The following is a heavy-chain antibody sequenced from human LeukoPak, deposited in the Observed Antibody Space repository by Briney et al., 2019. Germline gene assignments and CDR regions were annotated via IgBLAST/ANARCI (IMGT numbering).Heavy chain of an antibody. J-gene: IGHJ4*02. V-gene: IGHV1-18*01. CDR3: ARTYYYDGSGYYYLDIDY. CDR2: ISAYNGNR. CDR1: GYTSSSYG. D-gene: IGHD3-22*01. Sequence: ASVKVSCKAEGYTSSSYGIGWMRQAPGQGFEWLAWISAYNGNRNYAQNFQDRVTVTTDTSTSTAYMELRSLRPDDTAVYYCARTYYYDGSGYYYLDIDYWGQGTLVTVSS.